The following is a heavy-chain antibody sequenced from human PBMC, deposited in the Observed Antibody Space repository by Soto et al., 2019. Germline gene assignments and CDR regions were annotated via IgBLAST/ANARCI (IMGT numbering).Heavy chain of an antibody. V-gene: IGHV2-5*02. CDR2: IYWDDSK. Sequence: QITLKESGPTLVRPTQTLTLTCAFSGFSLSTSGVGVGWIRQPPGKALEWLAVIYWDDSKHYSPSLRSRLTITKDTSKNQVVLTMTNMDPMDTGTYYCAHKGPEDWPLDYWGQGTL. CDR1: GFSLSTSGVG. J-gene: IGHJ4*02. CDR3: AHKGPEDWPLDY. D-gene: IGHD3-9*01.